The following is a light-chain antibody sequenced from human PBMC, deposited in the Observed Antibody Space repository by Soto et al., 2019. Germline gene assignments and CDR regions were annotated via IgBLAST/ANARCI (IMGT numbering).Light chain of an antibody. J-gene: IGLJ1*01. V-gene: IGLV2-14*01. CDR2: DVS. CDR1: SSDVGGYNY. CDR3: ISYTSSSTHV. Sequence: QSVLTQPASVSASPGQSITISCTGTSSDVGGYNYVSWYQQHPGKAPKLMIYDVSNRPSGVSDRFSGSKSGNTASLTISGLQAEDEADYYCISYTSSSTHVFGTGTKLTAL.